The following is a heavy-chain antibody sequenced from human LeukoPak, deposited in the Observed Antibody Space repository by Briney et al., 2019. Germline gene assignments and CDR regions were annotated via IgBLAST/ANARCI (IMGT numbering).Heavy chain of an antibody. J-gene: IGHJ3*02. D-gene: IGHD1-26*01. CDR2: IWYDGSNK. Sequence: GRSLRLSCAASGFTFSSYGMHWVRQAPGKGLEWVAVIWYDGSNKYYADSVKGRFTISRDNSENTLYLQMNSLRAEDTAVYYCARDGYSGSYSAFDIWGQGTMVTVSS. CDR3: ARDGYSGSYSAFDI. V-gene: IGHV3-33*01. CDR1: GFTFSSYG.